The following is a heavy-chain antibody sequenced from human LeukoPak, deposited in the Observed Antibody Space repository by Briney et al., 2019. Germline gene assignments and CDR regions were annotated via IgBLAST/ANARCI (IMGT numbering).Heavy chain of an antibody. J-gene: IGHJ4*02. V-gene: IGHV3-30*02. Sequence: PGGPLRLSCAASGFTFSSCGMHWVRQAPGKGLEWVAFIRYDGSNKYYADSVKGRFTISRDNSKNTLYLQMNSLRAEDTAVYYCAKGPDYYDSSGYSDYWGQGTLVTVSS. D-gene: IGHD3-22*01. CDR1: GFTFSSCG. CDR3: AKGPDYYDSSGYSDY. CDR2: IRYDGSNK.